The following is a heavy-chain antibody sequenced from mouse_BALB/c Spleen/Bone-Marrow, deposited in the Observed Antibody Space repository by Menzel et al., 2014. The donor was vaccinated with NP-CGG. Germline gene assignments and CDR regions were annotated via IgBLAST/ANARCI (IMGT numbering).Heavy chain of an antibody. V-gene: IGHV1-31*01. CDR2: IYPYNGVS. CDR1: GYSFTGYY. CDR3: ESRGEYFDV. J-gene: IGHJ1*01. Sequence: EVQLQQSGPELVKPGASVKISCKASGYSFTGYYMHWVKRSHGNSLDWIGYIYPYNGVSSYNQKFKGKATLTVDKSPSTAYMELRSLTSDDSAVYYCESRGEYFDVWGAGTTVTVSS.